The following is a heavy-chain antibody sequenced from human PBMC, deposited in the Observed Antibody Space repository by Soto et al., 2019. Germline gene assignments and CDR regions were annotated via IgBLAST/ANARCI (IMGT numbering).Heavy chain of an antibody. V-gene: IGHV3-23*01. Sequence: GGSLRLSCAASGFTFSSYAMSWVRQAPGKGLEWVSAISGSGGSTYYADSVKGRFTISRDNSKNTLYLQMNSLRAEDTAVYYCAKDYFGAMVRGVFYYMDVWGKGTTVTVSS. J-gene: IGHJ6*03. D-gene: IGHD3-10*01. CDR2: ISGSGGST. CDR3: AKDYFGAMVRGVFYYMDV. CDR1: GFTFSSYA.